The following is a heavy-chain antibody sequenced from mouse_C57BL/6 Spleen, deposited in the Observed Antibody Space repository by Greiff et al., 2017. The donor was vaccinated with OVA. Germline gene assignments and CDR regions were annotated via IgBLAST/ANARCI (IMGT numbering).Heavy chain of an antibody. CDR1: GYSITSGYY. D-gene: IGHD4-1*01. V-gene: IGHV3-6*01. CDR3: ARILGLDYFDY. Sequence: DVKLQESGPGLVKPSQSLSLTCSVTGYSITSGYYWNWIRQFPGNKLEWMGYISYDGSNNYNPSLKNRISITRDTSKNQFFLKLNSVTTEDTATYYCARILGLDYFDYWGQGTTLTVSS. CDR2: ISYDGSN. J-gene: IGHJ2*01.